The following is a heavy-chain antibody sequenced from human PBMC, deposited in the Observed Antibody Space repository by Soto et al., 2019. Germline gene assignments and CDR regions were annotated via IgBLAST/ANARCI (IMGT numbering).Heavy chain of an antibody. CDR1: GGSFRGYY. Sequence: SKTLSLTCAVHGGSFRGYYWSWIRQPPGKGLEWIGEINHSGGTNYNPSLKSRVSISVDASKNQFPLQLTSVTAADTAVYYCARLWSSNEGSSWGQGTLVTVSS. J-gene: IGHJ4*02. V-gene: IGHV4-34*01. CDR2: INHSGGT. D-gene: IGHD3-10*01. CDR3: ARLWSSNEGSS.